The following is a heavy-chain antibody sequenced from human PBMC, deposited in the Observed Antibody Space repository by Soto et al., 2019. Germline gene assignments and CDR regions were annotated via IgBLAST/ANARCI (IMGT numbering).Heavy chain of an antibody. Sequence: QVELMQSGAEVQKPGASVKVSCKASGVSFSNSGFSWVRQAPGQGPEWMGWISGTNGATNYAPRFEGRVTMTKDTSTSTASMELSGLRGDDTAVYYCVRDSSVCYGFQEWADWGQGTPVTVSS. V-gene: IGHV1-18*01. D-gene: IGHD6-19*01. CDR1: GVSFSNSG. CDR3: VRDSSVCYGFQEWAD. J-gene: IGHJ4*02. CDR2: ISGTNGAT.